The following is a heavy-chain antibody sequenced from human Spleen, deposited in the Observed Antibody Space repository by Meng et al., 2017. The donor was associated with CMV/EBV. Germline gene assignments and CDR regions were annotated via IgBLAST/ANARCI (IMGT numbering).Heavy chain of an antibody. CDR2: INSDGSST. D-gene: IGHD1/OR15-1a*01. CDR3: ARSSPTGTAVDY. Sequence: GESLKISCAASGFTFSTNWMHWVRQAPGKGLVWVSRINSDGSSTTYADSVKGRFTISRDNAKNTLYLQMNSLRAEDTAVYYCARSSPTGTAVDYWGQGTLVTVSS. CDR1: GFTFSTNW. J-gene: IGHJ4*02. V-gene: IGHV3-74*01.